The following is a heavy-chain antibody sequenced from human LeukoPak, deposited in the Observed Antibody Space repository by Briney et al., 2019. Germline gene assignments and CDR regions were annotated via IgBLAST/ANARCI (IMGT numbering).Heavy chain of an antibody. Sequence: GGSLRLSCAASGFTFSDYYMSWIRQAPGKGLEWVSYISSSSSTIYYADSVKGRFTISRDNAKNSLYLQVNSLRAEDTAVYYCVRDHHRRLYDSQARDTFDIWGQGTMVTVSS. CDR3: VRDHHRRLYDSQARDTFDI. CDR2: ISSSSSTI. CDR1: GFTFSDYY. V-gene: IGHV3-11*04. J-gene: IGHJ3*02. D-gene: IGHD3-22*01.